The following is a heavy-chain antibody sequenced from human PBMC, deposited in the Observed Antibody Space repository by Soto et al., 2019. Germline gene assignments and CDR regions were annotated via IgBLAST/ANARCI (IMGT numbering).Heavy chain of an antibody. Sequence: SVKVSFKASGGTFSSYAISWVRQAPGQGLEWMGGIIPIFGTANYAQKFQGRVTITADESTSTAYMELSSLRSEDTAVYYCARDETFSSSSRYYYYGMDVWGQGTTVTVSS. J-gene: IGHJ6*02. CDR3: ARDETFSSSSRYYYYGMDV. V-gene: IGHV1-69*13. D-gene: IGHD6-6*01. CDR1: GGTFSSYA. CDR2: IIPIFGTA.